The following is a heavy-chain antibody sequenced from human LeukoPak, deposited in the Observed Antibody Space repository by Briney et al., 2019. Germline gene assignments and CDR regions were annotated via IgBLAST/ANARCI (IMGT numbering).Heavy chain of an antibody. CDR1: RDSITSTRHY. CDR2: IYFRGET. J-gene: IGHJ3*02. D-gene: IGHD6-19*01. Sequence: SETLSLMCSVSRDSITSTRHYWAWIRQSPGKGLEWIGSIYFRGETYYEPSLKSRATLSVDTSKIQFSLQLRSVTAADTAVYYCARSVGIAVAEDAFGIWGQGTMVTVSS. CDR3: ARSVGIAVAEDAFGI. V-gene: IGHV4-39*01.